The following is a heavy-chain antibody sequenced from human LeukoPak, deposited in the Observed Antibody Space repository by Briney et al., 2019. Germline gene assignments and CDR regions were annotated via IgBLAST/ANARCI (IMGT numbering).Heavy chain of an antibody. J-gene: IGHJ5*02. V-gene: IGHV4-4*07. CDR3: ARLTHTELSNWFDP. CDR2: IYTSGST. Sequence: PSETLSLTSTVSGGSISSYYWSWIRQLAGKGLEWIGRIYTSGSTNYNPSLKSRVTMSVDTSKNQFSLKLSSVTAADTAVYYCARLTHTELSNWFDPWGQGTLVTVSS. CDR1: GGSISSYY. D-gene: IGHD1-26*01.